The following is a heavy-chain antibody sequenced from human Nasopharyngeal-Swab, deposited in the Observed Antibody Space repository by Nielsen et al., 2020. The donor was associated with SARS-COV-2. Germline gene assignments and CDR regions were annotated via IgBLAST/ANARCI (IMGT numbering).Heavy chain of an antibody. CDR2: IDWGDDK. D-gene: IGHD2-15*01. J-gene: IGHJ3*02. Sequence: SGPTLVKPTQTLTLTCTFSGFSLSPSGMCVNWIRQPPGKALEWLALIDWGDDKYYSTSLKTRLTISKDSSKDEVVLTMTNMDPVDTATYYCARSGDCSGGRCNDAFDIWGQGTMVTVSS. CDR3: ARSGDCSGGRCNDAFDI. V-gene: IGHV2-70*01. CDR1: GFSLSPSGMC.